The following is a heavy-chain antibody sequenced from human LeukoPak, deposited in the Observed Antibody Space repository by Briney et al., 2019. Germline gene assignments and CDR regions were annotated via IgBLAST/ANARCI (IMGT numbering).Heavy chain of an antibody. D-gene: IGHD6-19*01. Sequence: GGSLGLSCAASGFTFSSYSMNWVRQAPGKGLEWVSSISSSSSYIYYADSVKGRFTISRDNAKNSLYLQMNSLRAEDTAVYYCARDRIAVAAVGLWGQGTLVTVSS. J-gene: IGHJ5*02. CDR3: ARDRIAVAAVGL. V-gene: IGHV3-21*01. CDR2: ISSSSSYI. CDR1: GFTFSSYS.